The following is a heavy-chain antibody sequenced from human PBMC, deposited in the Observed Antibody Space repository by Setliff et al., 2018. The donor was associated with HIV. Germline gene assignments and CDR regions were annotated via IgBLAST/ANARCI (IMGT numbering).Heavy chain of an antibody. Sequence: GGSLRLSCAASELTFSNYAMTWGRQAPGKGLEWVSSLSGSGGSTYYADSVKGRFTISRDNSKNTLYLRMNSLRAEDTAVYYCAQAQTSVSGSYYQYLQHWGQGTLVTVSS. V-gene: IGHV3-23*01. CDR3: AQAQTSVSGSYYQYLQH. D-gene: IGHD3-10*01. J-gene: IGHJ1*01. CDR2: LSGSGGST. CDR1: ELTFSNYA.